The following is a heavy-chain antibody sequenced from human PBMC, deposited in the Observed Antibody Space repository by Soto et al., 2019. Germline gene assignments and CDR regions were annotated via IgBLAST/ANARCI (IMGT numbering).Heavy chain of an antibody. J-gene: IGHJ2*01. CDR3: FFFQAEDGIRDPVPVSAFLLNRSSDL. Sequence: GKGLGWVSSISGSGGSTYYADSVKCRFTISRDNSKNTLYLQTNSLRAEDTAVYYCFFFQAEDGIRDPVPVSAFLLNRSSDL. CDR2: ISGSGGST. V-gene: IGHV3-23*01. D-gene: IGHD2-15*01.